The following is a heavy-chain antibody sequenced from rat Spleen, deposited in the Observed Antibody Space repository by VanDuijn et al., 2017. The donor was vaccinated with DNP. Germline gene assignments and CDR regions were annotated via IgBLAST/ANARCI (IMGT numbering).Heavy chain of an antibody. V-gene: IGHV5-25*01. CDR2: ISTGIGRS. CDR1: GFTFSNYY. J-gene: IGHJ2*01. D-gene: IGHD4-3*01. Sequence: EVQLVESGGGLVQPGGSMKLSCAASGFTFSNYYMAWVRQAPTKGLEWVASISTGIGRSYYRDSVKGRFTISRDNAISTLYLQMNSLRSEDMATYYCIRWNSGHFDYWGQGVMVTVSS. CDR3: IRWNSGHFDY.